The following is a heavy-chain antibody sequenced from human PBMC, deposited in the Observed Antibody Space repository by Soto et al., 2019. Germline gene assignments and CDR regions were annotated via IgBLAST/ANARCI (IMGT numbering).Heavy chain of an antibody. CDR2: IYPGDSDT. Sequence: GESLNISCKGSGYSFNMYWIASVRQMPGQGLEWMGIIYPGDSDTTYSSSFQGQATISADKTVSTVYLQLSSLKASDTAMYYCARKQGYWAKKNNDTFDIWGKGTLATV. CDR1: GYSFNMYW. D-gene: IGHD3-22*01. J-gene: IGHJ3*02. CDR3: ARKQGYWAKKNNDTFDI. V-gene: IGHV5-51*01.